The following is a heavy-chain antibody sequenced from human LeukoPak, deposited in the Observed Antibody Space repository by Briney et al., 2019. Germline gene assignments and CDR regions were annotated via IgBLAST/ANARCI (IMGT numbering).Heavy chain of an antibody. CDR3: ARIIVGSSGWYAYYYYMDV. D-gene: IGHD6-19*01. V-gene: IGHV4-39*01. Sequence: SETLSLTCTVSGGSISSSSYYWGWIRQPPGKGLEWIGSSYYSGSTYYNPSLKSRVTISADTSKNQFSLKLSSVTAAEPAGYYCARIIVGSSGWYAYYYYMDVWGTGTTVTISS. CDR2: SYYSGST. J-gene: IGHJ6*03. CDR1: GGSISSSSYY.